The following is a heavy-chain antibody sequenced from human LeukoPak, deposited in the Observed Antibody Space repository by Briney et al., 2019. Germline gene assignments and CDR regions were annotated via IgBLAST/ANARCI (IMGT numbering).Heavy chain of an antibody. D-gene: IGHD6-13*01. CDR2: IYSGGST. Sequence: GGSLRLSCAASGFTFSSYAMSWVRQAPGKGLEWVSVIYSGGSTYYADSVKGRFTISRDNSKNTLYLQMNSLRAEDTAVYYCALAAADYYYYYYMDVWGKGTTVTISS. V-gene: IGHV3-53*01. CDR3: ALAAADYYYYYYMDV. J-gene: IGHJ6*03. CDR1: GFTFSSYA.